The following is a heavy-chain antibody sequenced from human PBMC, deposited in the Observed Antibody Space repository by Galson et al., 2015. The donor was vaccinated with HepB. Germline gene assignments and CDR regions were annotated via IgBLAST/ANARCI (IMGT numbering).Heavy chain of an antibody. CDR1: GDSVSSNIAA. CDR3: ARGGAGAGVYGMDV. CDR2: TYFRSMWYN. J-gene: IGHJ6*02. D-gene: IGHD1-26*01. Sequence: CAISGDSVSSNIAAWNWIRQSPSRGLEWLGRTYFRSMWYNDYAVSVNGRVTINPHTSTNQFPLQLNSVTPEDTAVYYCARGGAGAGVYGMDVWGQGTTVTVSS. V-gene: IGHV6-1*01.